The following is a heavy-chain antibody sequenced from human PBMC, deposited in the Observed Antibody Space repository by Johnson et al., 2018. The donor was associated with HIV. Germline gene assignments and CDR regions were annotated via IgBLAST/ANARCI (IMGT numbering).Heavy chain of an antibody. CDR1: GFTFSSYW. CDR2: ISYDGSNK. Sequence: VQLVESGGGLVQPGGSLRLSCAASGFTFSSYWMSWVRQAPGKGLEWVAVISYDGSNKYYADSVKGRLTISRDNSKNTLYLQMNSLRTEDTAVYYCARGGGLGAFDIWGQGKMVTVSS. J-gene: IGHJ3*02. D-gene: IGHD3-16*01. V-gene: IGHV3-30*03. CDR3: ARGGGLGAFDI.